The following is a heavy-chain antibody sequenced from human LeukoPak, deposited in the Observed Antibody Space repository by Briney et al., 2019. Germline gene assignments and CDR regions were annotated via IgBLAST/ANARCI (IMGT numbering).Heavy chain of an antibody. CDR1: GYTFTSYG. D-gene: IGHD2-2*03. Sequence: ASVTVSCKASGYTFTSYGISWVRQAPGQGLEWMGWISAYNGNTNYAQKLLGRVTMTTDTSTSTAYMELRSLRSDDTAVYYCARAGYCSSTSCYYYYGMDVWGQGTTVTVSS. V-gene: IGHV1-18*01. CDR2: ISAYNGNT. J-gene: IGHJ6*02. CDR3: ARAGYCSSTSCYYYYGMDV.